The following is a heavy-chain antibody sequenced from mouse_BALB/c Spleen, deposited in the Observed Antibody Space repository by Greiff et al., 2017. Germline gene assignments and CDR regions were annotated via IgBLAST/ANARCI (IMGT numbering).Heavy chain of an antibody. CDR2: ISYSGST. V-gene: IGHV3-2*02. CDR1: GYSITSDYA. Sequence: EVQLQQSGPGLVKPSQSLSLTCTVTGYSITSDYAWNWIRQFPGNKLEWMGYISYSGSTSYNPSLKSRISITRDTSKNQFFLQLNSVTTEDTATYYCARGGAYWGQGTLVTVSA. J-gene: IGHJ3*01. CDR3: ARGGAY.